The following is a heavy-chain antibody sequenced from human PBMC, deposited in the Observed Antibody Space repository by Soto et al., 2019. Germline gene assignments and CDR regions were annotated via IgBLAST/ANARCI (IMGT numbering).Heavy chain of an antibody. CDR3: AHRRVAVTIFDY. CDR2: IYWDDDK. D-gene: IGHD2-21*02. V-gene: IGHV2-5*02. Sequence: QITLKESGPKLVKPTQTLTLTCTFSGFSLSTSGVGVGWIRQPPGKALEWLALIYWDDDKRYSPSLKSRLTITKDTSKNQVVLTMTNMDPVDTATYYCAHRRVAVTIFDYWGQGTLVTVSS. CDR1: GFSLSTSGVG. J-gene: IGHJ4*02.